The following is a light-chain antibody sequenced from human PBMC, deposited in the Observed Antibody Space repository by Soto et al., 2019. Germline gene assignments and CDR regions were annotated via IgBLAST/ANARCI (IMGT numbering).Light chain of an antibody. V-gene: IGLV2-23*01. Sequence: QSALTQPASVSGSPGQSITISCTGTSSNVGSYILVSWYQQHPGKAPKLMIYEASKRPSGVSNRFSGSKSGNTASLTISGLQAEDEADYYCCAYAGSSTYVFGGGTKLTVL. CDR2: EAS. J-gene: IGLJ2*01. CDR1: SSNVGSYIL. CDR3: CAYAGSSTYV.